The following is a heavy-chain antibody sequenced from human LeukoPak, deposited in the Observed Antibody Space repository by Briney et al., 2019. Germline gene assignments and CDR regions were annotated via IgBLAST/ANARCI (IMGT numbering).Heavy chain of an antibody. CDR3: ARLSGSPRPPFGC. CDR2: IHYSWST. CDR1: GGSISSYY. V-gene: IGHV4-59*08. Sequence: SETLSLTCTVSGGSISSYYWSWIRQPPAKGLEWIGYIHYSWSTYYYPYLTSQVTISVDTSKNQFSLKLTSVTVADPARYYCARLSGSPRPPFGCWGRGTLVTVSS. D-gene: IGHD1-26*01. J-gene: IGHJ4*02.